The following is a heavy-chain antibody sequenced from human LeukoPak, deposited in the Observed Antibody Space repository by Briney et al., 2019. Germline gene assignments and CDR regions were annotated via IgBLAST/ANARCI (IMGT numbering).Heavy chain of an antibody. V-gene: IGHV3-23*01. CDR3: AKDPRSGRIAAAGPLNWFDP. Sequence: RGGSLRLSCAASGFTFSSYAMSWVRQATGKALEWVSSISGSGDSTYCADSVKARFTISRDNSKNTLYLQMNSLRAEDTAVYYCAKDPRSGRIAAAGPLNWFDPWGQGTLVTVSS. CDR2: ISGSGDST. CDR1: GFTFSSYA. D-gene: IGHD6-13*01. J-gene: IGHJ5*02.